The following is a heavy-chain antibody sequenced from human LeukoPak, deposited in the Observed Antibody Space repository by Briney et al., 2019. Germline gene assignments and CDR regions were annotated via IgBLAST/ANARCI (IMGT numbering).Heavy chain of an antibody. CDR2: IIHSGST. V-gene: IGHV4-34*12. CDR3: ARPVRCSATTCTGPFDY. J-gene: IGHJ4*02. Sequence: SETLSLTCTFYGGSFGGYYWTWIRQPPGKGLEWIGEIIHSGSTNYNPSLKSRVTISLDTSKNQFSLRLTSVTASDTAVYYCARPVRCSATTCTGPFDYWGQGTLVTVSS. D-gene: IGHD6-19*01. CDR1: GGSFGGYY.